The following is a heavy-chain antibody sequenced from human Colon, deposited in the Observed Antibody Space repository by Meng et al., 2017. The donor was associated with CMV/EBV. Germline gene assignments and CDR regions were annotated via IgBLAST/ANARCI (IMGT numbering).Heavy chain of an antibody. CDR3: ASGTNFYCSSTSCYRSYYYYGMDV. Sequence: SETLSLTCTVSGGSISSSSYYWGWIRQPPGKGLEWIGSIYYSGSTYYNPSLKSRVTISVDTSKNQFSLKLSSVTAEDTAVYYCASGTNFYCSSTSCYRSYYYYGMDVWGQGTTVTVSS. V-gene: IGHV4-39*07. J-gene: IGHJ6*02. D-gene: IGHD2-2*01. CDR1: GGSISSSSYY. CDR2: IYYSGST.